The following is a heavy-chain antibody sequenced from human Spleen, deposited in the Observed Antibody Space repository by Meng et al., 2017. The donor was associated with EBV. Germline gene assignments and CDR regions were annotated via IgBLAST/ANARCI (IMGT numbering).Heavy chain of an antibody. CDR1: GFRFSRYW. J-gene: IGHJ4*02. CDR3: SRDLAGSDDV. Sequence: EVQLVEAGGALVRPGGSLSLSCVASGFRFSRYWMHWVRQAPGKGLAWVSRTNEDGRITDYADSVKGRFTISRDNTKNIMYLQMDSLRAEDTALYFCSRDLAGSDDVWGQGTLVTVSS. V-gene: IGHV3-74*01. CDR2: TNEDGRIT. D-gene: IGHD5-24*01.